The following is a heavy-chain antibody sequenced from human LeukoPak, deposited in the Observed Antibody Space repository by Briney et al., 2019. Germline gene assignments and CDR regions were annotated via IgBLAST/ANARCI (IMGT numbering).Heavy chain of an antibody. V-gene: IGHV3-23*01. CDR2: ISPGGSDT. CDR1: GFTFNNYA. J-gene: IGHJ4*02. Sequence: GGSLRLSCAASGFTFNNYAMSWVRQAPGKGLEWVSAISPGGSDTYYADSLRGRFTISRDNSKKTLSLQMSSLRAVDSAVYYCAKRGGYETMAAFDYWGQGTLVTVSS. D-gene: IGHD3-10*01. CDR3: AKRGGYETMAAFDY.